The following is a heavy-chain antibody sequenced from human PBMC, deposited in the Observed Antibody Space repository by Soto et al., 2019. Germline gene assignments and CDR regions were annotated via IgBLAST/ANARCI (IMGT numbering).Heavy chain of an antibody. J-gene: IGHJ3*02. CDR1: GYTFTSYD. V-gene: IGHV1-8*01. CDR2: MNPNSGNT. Sequence: ASVKVSCKASGYTFTSYDINWVRQATGQGLEWMGWMNPNSGNTGYAQKFQGRVTMTRNTSISTAYMELSSLRSEDTAVYYCAKDKGLTLPYYDFWRPFDIWGQGTMVTVSS. D-gene: IGHD3-3*01. CDR3: AKDKGLTLPYYDFWRPFDI.